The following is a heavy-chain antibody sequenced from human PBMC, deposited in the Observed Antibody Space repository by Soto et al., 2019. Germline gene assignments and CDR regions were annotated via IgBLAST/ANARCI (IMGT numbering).Heavy chain of an antibody. CDR3: AKSKYQGSYYGVDV. Sequence: LRLPCAAPGFTFSHYGMHWVRQAPGKGLEWVAVISFDGNNKYYADSVKGRFTISRDNSKNTLYLQMNSLRGEDTAVYYCAKSKYQGSYYGVDVWGQGTTVTVSS. D-gene: IGHD2-2*01. J-gene: IGHJ6*02. CDR2: ISFDGNNK. CDR1: GFTFSHYG. V-gene: IGHV3-30*18.